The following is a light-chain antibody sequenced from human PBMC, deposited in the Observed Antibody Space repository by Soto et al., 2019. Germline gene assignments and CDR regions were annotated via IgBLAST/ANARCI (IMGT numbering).Light chain of an antibody. CDR1: SSDVGGYNY. Sequence: QSVLTQPASVSGSPGQSITISCTGTSSDVGGYNYVSWYQQVPGKAPTLIIYEVSNTPSGVSARFSGSRSGNTASLSISGLQAYDEADYYSASYTTSSTYVFGTGTKVTVL. CDR2: EVS. CDR3: ASYTTSSTYV. J-gene: IGLJ1*01. V-gene: IGLV2-14*01.